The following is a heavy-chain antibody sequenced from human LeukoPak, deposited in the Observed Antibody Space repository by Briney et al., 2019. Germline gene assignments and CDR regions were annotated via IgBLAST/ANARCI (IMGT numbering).Heavy chain of an antibody. CDR2: IIPIFGTA. Sequence: GASVKVSCKASGGTFSSYAISWVRQAPGQGLEWMGGIIPIFGTANYAQKFQGRVTITTDESTSTAYMELSSLRSEDTAVYYCARVRPTWIQNMVRPYYYYMDVWGKGTTVTVSS. D-gene: IGHD5-18*01. CDR1: GGTFSSYA. CDR3: ARVRPTWIQNMVRPYYYYMDV. V-gene: IGHV1-69*05. J-gene: IGHJ6*03.